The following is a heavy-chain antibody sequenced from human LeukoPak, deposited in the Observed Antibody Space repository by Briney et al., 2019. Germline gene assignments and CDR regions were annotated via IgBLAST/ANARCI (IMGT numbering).Heavy chain of an antibody. CDR2: MNPNSGNT. CDR1: GYTFTSYD. CDR3: ARARVLTMIVVVIHPHYYGMDV. V-gene: IGHV1-8*01. D-gene: IGHD3-22*01. Sequence: ASVKVSCKASGYTFTSYDINWVRQATGQGLEWMGWMNPNSGNTGYAQKFQGRVTMTRNTSISTAYMELSSLRSEDTAAYYCARARVLTMIVVVIHPHYYGMDVWGQGTTVTVSS. J-gene: IGHJ6*02.